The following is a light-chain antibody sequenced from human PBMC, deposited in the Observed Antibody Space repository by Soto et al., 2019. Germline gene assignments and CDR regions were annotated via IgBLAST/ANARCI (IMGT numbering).Light chain of an antibody. Sequence: DLKMTPSPSSLSASVGDRVTITCPASQDINNYLNWYQQKPGQAPKLLIYDASGLEVGVPSRFSGSGSGTHFTLTISGLQPEDIATYYCQQFGDLTFIFGQGTRLEIK. J-gene: IGKJ5*01. V-gene: IGKV1-33*01. CDR1: QDINNY. CDR3: QQFGDLTFI. CDR2: DAS.